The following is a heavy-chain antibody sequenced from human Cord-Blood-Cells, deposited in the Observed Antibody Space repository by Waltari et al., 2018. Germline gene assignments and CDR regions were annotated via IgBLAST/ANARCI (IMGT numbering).Heavy chain of an antibody. J-gene: IGHJ4*02. CDR2: INAGNGKP. Sequence: QVQLVQSGAEVKKPGASVKVSCKASGYTFTSYAMHWVRQAPGQRLEWMGWINAGNGKPKYSQKFQGRVPITRDTSASTAYMELSSLRSEDTAVYYCAKDRDGYNYFDYWGQGTLVTVSS. D-gene: IGHD5-12*01. CDR1: GYTFTSYA. CDR3: AKDRDGYNYFDY. V-gene: IGHV1-3*01.